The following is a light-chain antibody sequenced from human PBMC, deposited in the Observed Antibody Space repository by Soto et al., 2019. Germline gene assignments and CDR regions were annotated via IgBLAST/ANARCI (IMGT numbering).Light chain of an antibody. CDR1: QSLLYSSNKKNY. J-gene: IGKJ4*01. CDR3: QQYYNTPGLT. Sequence: DIVMTQSPDSLAMSLGERATISCKSSQSLLYSSNKKNYLAWYQQKPGQPPKLLIYWASTRESGVPDRFSGSGSGTDFTLTISSLQAEDVAVYYCQQYYNTPGLTFGGGTKVEI. V-gene: IGKV4-1*01. CDR2: WAS.